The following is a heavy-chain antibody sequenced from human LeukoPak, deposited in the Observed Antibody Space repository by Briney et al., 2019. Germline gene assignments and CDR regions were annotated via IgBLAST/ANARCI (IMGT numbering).Heavy chain of an antibody. D-gene: IGHD5-12*01. Sequence: GRSLRLSCTASGFTFGDYAMSWVRQAPGKGLEWVGFIRSKAYGGTTEYAASVKGRFTISRDDSKSIAYLQMNSLKSEDTAVYYCVRYSGDADYWGQGTLVTVSS. CDR2: IRSKAYGGTT. CDR1: GFTFGDYA. CDR3: VRYSGDADY. V-gene: IGHV3-49*04. J-gene: IGHJ4*02.